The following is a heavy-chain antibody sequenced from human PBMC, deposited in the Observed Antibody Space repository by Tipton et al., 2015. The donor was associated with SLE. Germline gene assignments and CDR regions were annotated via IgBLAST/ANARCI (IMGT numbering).Heavy chain of an antibody. D-gene: IGHD1-1*01. CDR3: ARGRGAQLEPQGYFDY. CDR1: GFTFSDYY. V-gene: IGHV3-11*06. Sequence: GSLRLSCAASGFTFSDYYMSWIRQAPGKGLEWVSSISHSSSYTNYADSVRGRFTISRDNAKNSLYLQMNSLRAEDTAVYYCARGRGAQLEPQGYFDYWGQGTLVTVSS. J-gene: IGHJ4*02. CDR2: ISHSSSYT.